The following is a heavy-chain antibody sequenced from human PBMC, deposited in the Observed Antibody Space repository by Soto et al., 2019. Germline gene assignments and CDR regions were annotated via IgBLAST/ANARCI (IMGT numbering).Heavy chain of an antibody. J-gene: IGHJ5*02. CDR2: ISYDGGNK. CDR3: ARDRYTSGRNYNWFDP. Sequence: QVQLVESGGGVVQPGRSLRLSCAASGFTFSSYAMHWVRQAPGKGLEWVAVISYDGGNKYYADSLKGRFTISRDNYKNTLYLQMNNLRAEDTAVYYCARDRYTSGRNYNWFDPWGQGTLVTVSS. CDR1: GFTFSSYA. D-gene: IGHD5-18*01. V-gene: IGHV3-30-3*01.